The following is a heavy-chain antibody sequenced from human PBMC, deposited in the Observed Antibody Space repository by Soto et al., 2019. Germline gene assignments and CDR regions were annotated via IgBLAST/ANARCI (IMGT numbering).Heavy chain of an antibody. J-gene: IGHJ4*02. CDR2: ISSSSSYI. CDR1: GFTFSSYS. V-gene: IGHV3-21*01. CDR3: ARDPQLGELSYYYFDY. Sequence: EVQLVESGGGLVKPGGSLRLSCAASGFTFSSYSMNWVRQAPGKGLEWASSISSSSSYIYYADSVKGRFTISRDNAKKSLYLQMNRLRAEDTAVYYCARDPQLGELSYYYFDYWGQGTLVTVSS. D-gene: IGHD3-16*02.